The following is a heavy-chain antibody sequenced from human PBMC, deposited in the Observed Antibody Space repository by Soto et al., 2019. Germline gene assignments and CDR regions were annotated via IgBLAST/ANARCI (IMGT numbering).Heavy chain of an antibody. Sequence: SETLSLTCTVSGGSINSGDYYRTWVRQPPGKGLEWIGYIYHSGSTHSNPSLKIRVTISVDTSKNQFSLNLNSVTATDTAVYYCARGVGGYCSGSSCYDYYYYAMDVWGQGTTVTVSS. V-gene: IGHV4-30-4*01. J-gene: IGHJ6*02. CDR1: GGSINSGDYY. CDR3: ARGVGGYCSGSSCYDYYYYAMDV. CDR2: IYHSGST. D-gene: IGHD2-2*01.